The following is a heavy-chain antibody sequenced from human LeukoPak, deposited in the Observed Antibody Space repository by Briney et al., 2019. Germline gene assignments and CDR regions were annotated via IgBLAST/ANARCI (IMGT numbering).Heavy chain of an antibody. Sequence: GESLKISCKGSGYSFTSYWIGWVRQMPGKGLEWMGIIYPGDSDTRYSPSFQGQVTISADKSISTAYLQWSSLKASDTAMYYCARLSITIFGVPRGLFDPWGQGTLVTVSS. CDR2: IYPGDSDT. D-gene: IGHD3-3*01. J-gene: IGHJ5*02. CDR1: GYSFTSYW. CDR3: ARLSITIFGVPRGLFDP. V-gene: IGHV5-51*01.